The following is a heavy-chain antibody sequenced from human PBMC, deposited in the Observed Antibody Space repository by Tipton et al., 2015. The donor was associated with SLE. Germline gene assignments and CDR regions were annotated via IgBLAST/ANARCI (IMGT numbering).Heavy chain of an antibody. CDR3: ARLGGDRFDFDY. V-gene: IGHV4-59*01. J-gene: IGHJ4*02. Sequence: TLSLTCAIYRGSFSGYYWSWIRQPPGKGLEWIGYISYSGSAKYNPSLNSRVTLSVDTSKNLFSLKLTSVTAADTAVYFCARLGGDRFDFDYWGQGTLVTVSS. CDR1: RGSFSGYY. D-gene: IGHD2-21*01. CDR2: ISYSGSA.